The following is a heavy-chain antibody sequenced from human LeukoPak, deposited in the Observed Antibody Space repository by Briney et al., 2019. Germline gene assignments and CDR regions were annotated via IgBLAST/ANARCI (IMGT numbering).Heavy chain of an antibody. D-gene: IGHD6-19*01. J-gene: IGHJ4*02. CDR3: AKDPGYSSGSFDY. CDR2: IRYDGSNK. V-gene: IGHV3-30*02. CDR1: GFTFSSYG. Sequence: PGGSLRLSCAASGFTFSSYGMHWVRQAPGKGLEWVAFIRYDGSNKYYADSVKGRFTISRDNSKNTLYLQMNSLRAEDTAVYYCAKDPGYSSGSFDYWGQGTLVTVSS.